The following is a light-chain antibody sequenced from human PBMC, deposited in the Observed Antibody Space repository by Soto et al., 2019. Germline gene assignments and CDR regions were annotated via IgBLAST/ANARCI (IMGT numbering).Light chain of an antibody. Sequence: QSVLTQSPSASGTPGQRVTISCSGSSSNIGSNYVYWYQQLPGTAPKLLIYRNNQRPSGVPDRFSGSKSGTSASLAISGLRSEDEADYYCAAGDDSLSGRVFGGGTKVTVL. CDR3: AAGDDSLSGRV. CDR1: SSNIGSNY. J-gene: IGLJ3*02. CDR2: RNN. V-gene: IGLV1-47*01.